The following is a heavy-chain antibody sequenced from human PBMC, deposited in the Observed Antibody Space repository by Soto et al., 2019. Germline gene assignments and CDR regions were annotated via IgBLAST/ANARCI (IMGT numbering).Heavy chain of an antibody. V-gene: IGHV4-34*01. Sequence: SETLSLTCRVDGGSFSDNYWNWIRQSPGKGLEWIGEINHRGTINYTPSLRSRVTLSVDTSKNEFSLRLTSVTAAVTAVYYCARGGGVRTGNMVWFDPWGQGTKVTV. CDR1: GGSFSDNY. CDR2: INHRGTI. J-gene: IGHJ5*02. CDR3: ARGGGVRTGNMVWFDP. D-gene: IGHD3-16*01.